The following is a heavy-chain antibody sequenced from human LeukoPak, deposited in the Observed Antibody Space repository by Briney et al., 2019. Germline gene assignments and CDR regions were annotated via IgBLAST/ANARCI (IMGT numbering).Heavy chain of an antibody. CDR2: IYYSGST. D-gene: IGHD6-19*01. Sequence: SETLSLTCTVSGGSISSSSYYWGWIRQPPGKGLEWIGSIYYSGSTYYNPSLKSRVTISVDTSKNQFSLKLSSVTAADTAVYYCARGVIAVADYWGQGTLVTVSS. V-gene: IGHV4-39*07. J-gene: IGHJ4*02. CDR1: GGSISSSSYY. CDR3: ARGVIAVADY.